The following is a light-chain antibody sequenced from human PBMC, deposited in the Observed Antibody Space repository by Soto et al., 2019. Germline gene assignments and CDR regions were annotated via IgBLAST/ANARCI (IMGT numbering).Light chain of an antibody. CDR2: KAS. CDR1: QSISNW. V-gene: IGKV1-5*03. CDR3: QQCNTYSRT. J-gene: IGKJ1*01. Sequence: DIQMTQSPSTLSASVGDTVTITCRASQSISNWLAWYQQKPGKAPKLLIYKASSLESGVPSRFSGSGSGTEFTLTISSLQPDDFATYYCQQCNTYSRTFGQGTKVEIK.